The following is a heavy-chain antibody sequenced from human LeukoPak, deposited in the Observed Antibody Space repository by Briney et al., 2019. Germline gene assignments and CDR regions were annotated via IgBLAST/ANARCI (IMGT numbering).Heavy chain of an antibody. Sequence: SETLSLACTVSGGSMSSYYRSWVRQPPGKGLEWIGHIYSSESTNYNPSLKSRVTMSVDASNNQFSLRLSSVTAADTAVYYCARHTHSIARYYFDYWGQGTLVTVSS. CDR3: ARHTHSIARYYFDY. D-gene: IGHD6-13*01. V-gene: IGHV4-59*01. J-gene: IGHJ4*02. CDR2: IYSSEST. CDR1: GGSMSSYY.